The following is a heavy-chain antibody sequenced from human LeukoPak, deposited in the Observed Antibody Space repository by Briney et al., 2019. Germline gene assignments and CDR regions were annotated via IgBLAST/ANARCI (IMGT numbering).Heavy chain of an antibody. CDR1: GGSFSGYY. Sequence: PSETLSLTCAVYGGSFSGYYWSWIRQPPGKGLEWIGEINHSGSTNYNPSLKSRVTISVDTSKNQFSLKLSSVTAADTAVYYCARGGHYYGSGSYYAYPRKYYGMDVWGQGTTVTVSS. J-gene: IGHJ6*02. CDR2: INHSGST. D-gene: IGHD3-10*01. CDR3: ARGGHYYGSGSYYAYPRKYYGMDV. V-gene: IGHV4-34*01.